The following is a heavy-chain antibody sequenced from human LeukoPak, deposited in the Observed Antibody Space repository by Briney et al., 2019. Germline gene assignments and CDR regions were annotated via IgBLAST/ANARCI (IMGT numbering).Heavy chain of an antibody. J-gene: IGHJ6*02. Sequence: GASVKVSCKASGYTFTSYDINWVRQATGQGLEWMGWMNPNSGNTGYAQKFQGRVTMTRNTSISTAYMELSSLRSEDTAVYYRAGVGAYYDFWSGYYEVYYYYGMDVWGQGTTVTVSS. D-gene: IGHD3-3*01. CDR1: GYTFTSYD. CDR2: MNPNSGNT. CDR3: AGVGAYYDFWSGYYEVYYYYGMDV. V-gene: IGHV1-8*01.